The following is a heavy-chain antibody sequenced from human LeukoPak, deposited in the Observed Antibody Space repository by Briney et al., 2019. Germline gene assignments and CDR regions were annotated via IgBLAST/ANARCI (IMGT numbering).Heavy chain of an antibody. CDR1: GFTFSDYY. CDR3: ARDLTGPRAGSFDI. CDR2: IYCSGST. D-gene: IGHD7-27*01. Sequence: LRLSCAASGFTFSDYYMSWIRQAPGKGLEWIGYIYCSGSTYYNPSLKSRVTISVDTSKNQFSLKLSSVTAADTAVYYCARDLTGPRAGSFDIWGQGTMVTVSS. J-gene: IGHJ3*02. V-gene: IGHV4-30-4*08.